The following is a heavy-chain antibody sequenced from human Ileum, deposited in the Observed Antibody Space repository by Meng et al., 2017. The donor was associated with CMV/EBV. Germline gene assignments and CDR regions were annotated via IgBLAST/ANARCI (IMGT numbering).Heavy chain of an antibody. CDR1: CGSGNNYY. V-gene: IGHV4-4*07. D-gene: IGHD1-26*01. CDR3: ARGPGASTREGFDY. J-gene: IGHJ4*02. CDR2: FYSSDTY. Sequence: VQLHHWGADLLKLSETLSLTCTGSCGSGNNYYWSGIRQSAGKGLEWIGRFYSSDTYNYHPSLDSRVTMSLDTSKNQFSLNLRAVTAADTATYYCARGPGASTREGFDYWGLGTLVTVSS.